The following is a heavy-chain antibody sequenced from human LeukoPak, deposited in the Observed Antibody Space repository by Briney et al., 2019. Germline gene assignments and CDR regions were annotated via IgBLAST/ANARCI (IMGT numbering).Heavy chain of an antibody. CDR3: AREPRSHFDY. CDR1: GGSFSGYY. Sequence: SETLSLTCAVYGGSFSGYYWSWIRQPPGKGLEWIGEINHSGSTNYNPSLKSRVTISVDTSKNQFSLKLSSVTAADTAVYYCAREPRSHFDYWGQGTLVTVSS. V-gene: IGHV4-34*01. J-gene: IGHJ4*02. D-gene: IGHD3-10*01. CDR2: INHSGST.